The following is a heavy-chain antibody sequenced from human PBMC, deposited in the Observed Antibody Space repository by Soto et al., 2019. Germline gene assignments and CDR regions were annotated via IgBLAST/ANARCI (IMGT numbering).Heavy chain of an antibody. CDR1: TYGLSSHF. CDR2: INPGPTSA. V-gene: IGHV1-46*01. J-gene: IGHJ4*02. Sequence: GXSVKVSCKASTYGLSSHFIHWVRQAPGEGLEWVGIINPGPTSASYSKEFQGRLTLTSDMPSRTVYMQLSNLRSDYTAVYYCAGASSRVSSVVEAYWAQGTLVTVSS. CDR3: AGASSRVSSVVEAY. D-gene: IGHD2-15*01.